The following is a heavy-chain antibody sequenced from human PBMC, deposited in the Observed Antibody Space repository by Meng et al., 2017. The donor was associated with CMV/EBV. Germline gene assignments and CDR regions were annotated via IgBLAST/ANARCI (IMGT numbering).Heavy chain of an antibody. CDR1: GFTFGDYA. Sequence: GESLKISCTASGFTFGDYAMSWVRQAPGKGLEWVGFIRSKAYGGTTEYAASVKGRFTNSREDSKSIAYLQMNSLKTEDTAVYYCTRGVVPAATHYYYYYGMDVWGQGTTVTVSS. V-gene: IGHV3-49*04. CDR3: TRGVVPAATHYYYYYGMDV. CDR2: IRSKAYGGTT. D-gene: IGHD2-2*01. J-gene: IGHJ6*02.